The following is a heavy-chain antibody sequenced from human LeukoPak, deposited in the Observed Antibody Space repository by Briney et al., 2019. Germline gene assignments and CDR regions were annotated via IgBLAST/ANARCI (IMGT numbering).Heavy chain of an antibody. J-gene: IGHJ6*03. Sequence: ASVKVPCKASGYTFTSYYMHWVRQAPGQGLEWMGIINPSGGSTSYAQKFQGRVTMTRDTSTSTVYMELSSLRSEDTAVYYCARAAGVVVPAAMGYMDVWGKGTTVTVSS. D-gene: IGHD2-2*01. CDR2: INPSGGST. CDR1: GYTFTSYY. V-gene: IGHV1-46*01. CDR3: ARAAGVVVPAAMGYMDV.